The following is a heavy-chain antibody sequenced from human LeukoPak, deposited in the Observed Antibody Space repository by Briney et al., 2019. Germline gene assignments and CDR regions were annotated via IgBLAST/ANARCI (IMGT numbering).Heavy chain of an antibody. CDR3: AKEGALGFCSSTTCSFGAFDI. CDR1: GFTFSSYG. D-gene: IGHD2-2*01. Sequence: GRSLRLSCAASGFTFSSYGMHWVRQAPGKGLEWLAMISHEGSKKYHADSVMGRFTITRDDSTDTLYLQMNSLGAEDTAVYYCAKEGALGFCSSTTCSFGAFDIWGQGTKVTVSS. V-gene: IGHV3-30*18. J-gene: IGHJ3*02. CDR2: ISHEGSKK.